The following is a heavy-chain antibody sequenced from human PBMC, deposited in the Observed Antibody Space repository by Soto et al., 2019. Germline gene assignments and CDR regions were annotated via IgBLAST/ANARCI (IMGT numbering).Heavy chain of an antibody. J-gene: IGHJ4*02. CDR3: PRSQWQLQPATDY. Sequence: QVPLVQSGAEVKKPGASVKVSCKASGYTFTDYYVHWVRQAPGQGLEWLGWINPSGGGTNTAQKFQDRVTMTRDSSISTAYMELSSLRSDDTAVYYCPRSQWQLQPATDYWGQGTLVSVSS. CDR1: GYTFTDYY. CDR2: INPSGGGT. D-gene: IGHD6-19*01. V-gene: IGHV1-2*02.